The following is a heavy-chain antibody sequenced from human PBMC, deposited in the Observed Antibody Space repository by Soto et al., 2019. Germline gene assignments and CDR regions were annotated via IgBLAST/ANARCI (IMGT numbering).Heavy chain of an antibody. J-gene: IGHJ4*01. D-gene: IGHD6-19*01. CDR1: GFTFHDYA. Sequence: GGSLRLSCAASGFTFHDYAMHWVRQGQGKGLEWVSGITWNSGSMDYADSVKGRFTISRDNAKNSLYLQMNSLRPEDTALYYCAKDIREYSSGWTYFDYWGHGTLVTVSS. CDR2: ITWNSGSM. V-gene: IGHV3-9*01. CDR3: AKDIREYSSGWTYFDY.